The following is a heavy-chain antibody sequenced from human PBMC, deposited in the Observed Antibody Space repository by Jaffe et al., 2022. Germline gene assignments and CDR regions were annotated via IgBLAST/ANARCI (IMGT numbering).Heavy chain of an antibody. CDR3: ARVVRRITMVRGVPGNGYYYMDV. CDR2: IYTSGST. J-gene: IGHJ6*03. Sequence: QVQLQESGPGLVKPSQTLSLTCTVSGGSISSGSYYWSWIRQPAGKGLEWIGRIYTSGSTNYNPSLKSRVTISVDTSKNQFSLKLSSVTAADTAVYYCARVVRRITMVRGVPGNGYYYMDVWGKGTTVTVSS. CDR1: GGSISSGSYY. D-gene: IGHD3-10*01. V-gene: IGHV4-61*02.